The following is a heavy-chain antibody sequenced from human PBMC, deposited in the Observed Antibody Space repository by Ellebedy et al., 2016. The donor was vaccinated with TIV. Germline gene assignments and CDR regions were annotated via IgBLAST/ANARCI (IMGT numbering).Heavy chain of an antibody. CDR3: ARHELGSNAAFDY. V-gene: IGHV5-10-1*01. J-gene: IGHJ4*02. D-gene: IGHD1-26*01. CDR1: EYSFIHYW. Sequence: ASVKVSXKGSEYSFIHYWISWVRQMPGKGLEWMGRIDPSDPSGSYTTYSPSSQGHVTISVDKSITTAYLEWSSLKASDTAMYYCARHELGSNAAFDYWGQGTLVTVSS. CDR2: IDPSDPSGSYT.